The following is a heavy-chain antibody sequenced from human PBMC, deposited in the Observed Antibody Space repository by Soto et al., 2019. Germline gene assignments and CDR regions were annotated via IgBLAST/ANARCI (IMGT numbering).Heavy chain of an antibody. V-gene: IGHV1-3*05. J-gene: IGHJ4*02. Sequence: QVQLVQSGAEEKKPGASVKVSCKASGYTFTSYAMHWVRQAPGQRLEWMGWINAGIGNTKYSQKFQGRGTITRDTSASTAYMELSSLRSEDTAVYYCARGITLPTPLDYWGQGTLVTVSS. D-gene: IGHD1-20*01. CDR2: INAGIGNT. CDR1: GYTFTSYA. CDR3: ARGITLPTPLDY.